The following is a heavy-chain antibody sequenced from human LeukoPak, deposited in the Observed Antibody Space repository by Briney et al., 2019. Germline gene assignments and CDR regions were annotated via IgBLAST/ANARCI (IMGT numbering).Heavy chain of an antibody. CDR1: GFTFDDYG. CDR2: INWNGGST. D-gene: IGHD3-22*01. V-gene: IGHV3-20*04. CDR3: AKRDYYDSSGYAPLFAQ. J-gene: IGHJ4*02. Sequence: GGSLRLSCAASGFTFDDYGMSWVRQAPGKGLGWVSGINWNGGSTGYADSVKGRFTVSRDNSKNTLYLQMNSLRAEDTAVYYCAKRDYYDSSGYAPLFAQWGQGTLVTVSS.